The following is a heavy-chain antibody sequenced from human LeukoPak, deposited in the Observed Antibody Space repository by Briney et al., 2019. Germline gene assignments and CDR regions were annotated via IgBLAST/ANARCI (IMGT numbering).Heavy chain of an antibody. CDR2: INTDGSST. V-gene: IGHV3-74*01. D-gene: IGHD3-3*01. J-gene: IGHJ3*02. Sequence: GGSLRLSCAASGFTFSSYWMHWVRQAPGKGLVWVSRINTDGSSTSYADSVKGRFTISRDNAKSTLYLQMNSLRAEDTAVYYCARDRNYDFWSGQLDAFDIWGQGTMVTVSS. CDR1: GFTFSSYW. CDR3: ARDRNYDFWSGQLDAFDI.